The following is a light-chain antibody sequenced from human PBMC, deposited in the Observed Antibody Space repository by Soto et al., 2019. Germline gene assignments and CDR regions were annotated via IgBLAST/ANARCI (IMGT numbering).Light chain of an antibody. CDR3: QQRQYWPPIT. V-gene: IGKV1-5*01. J-gene: IGKJ5*01. CDR2: GAS. Sequence: DIQMTQSTSTLSASVGDRVTITCRASQSISTSLAWYQQKPGKAPNLLISGASNLESGVPSRFSGSGSGTEITLTISSLQPDDFATYYCQQRQYWPPITFGQGTRLEIK. CDR1: QSISTS.